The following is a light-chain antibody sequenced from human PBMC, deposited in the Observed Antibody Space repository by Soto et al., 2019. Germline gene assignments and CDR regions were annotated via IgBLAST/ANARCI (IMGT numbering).Light chain of an antibody. CDR3: QQWKT. V-gene: IGKV3-20*01. J-gene: IGKJ1*01. Sequence: EIVLTQSPGTLSLSPGERATLSCRASQSVSSSYLAWYQQKPGQAPRLLIYGASSRATGIPDRFSGSGSGTDFTLTIIGLEPEDFAVYYCQQWKTFGQGTKVDIK. CDR2: GAS. CDR1: QSVSSSY.